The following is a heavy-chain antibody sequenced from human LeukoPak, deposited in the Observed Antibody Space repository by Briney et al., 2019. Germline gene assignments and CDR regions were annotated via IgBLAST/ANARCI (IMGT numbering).Heavy chain of an antibody. Sequence: SETLSLTCTVSSGSISSYLWSWIRQPPGKGLEWIGYTSYSGSTNYNPSLKSRVTISVDTSRNQFSLKLNSVTAADTAVYYCARRNYGDDDHYFDYWGQGTLVTVSS. CDR3: ARRNYGDDDHYFDY. J-gene: IGHJ4*02. D-gene: IGHD4-17*01. CDR2: TSYSGST. CDR1: SGSISSYL. V-gene: IGHV4-59*08.